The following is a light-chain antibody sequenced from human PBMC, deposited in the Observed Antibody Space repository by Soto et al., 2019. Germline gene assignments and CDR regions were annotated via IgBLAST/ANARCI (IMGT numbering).Light chain of an antibody. CDR3: QQYNSFEGT. Sequence: DIQMTQSPSTLSASVGDRVTITCRASQSISSWLAWYQQKPGKAPKLLIYDASSLESGVPSRFRGSGSGTEFTLTISSLQPDDFATYYCQQYNSFEGTFGQGTKVEIK. CDR1: QSISSW. V-gene: IGKV1-5*01. J-gene: IGKJ1*01. CDR2: DAS.